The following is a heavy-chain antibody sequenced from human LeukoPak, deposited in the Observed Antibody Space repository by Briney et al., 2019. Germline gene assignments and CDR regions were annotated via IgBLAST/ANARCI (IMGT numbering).Heavy chain of an antibody. CDR1: GYSFTNYW. V-gene: IGHV5-51*01. D-gene: IGHD2-21*02. CDR2: IYPGDSDT. Sequence: GESLKISCKGSGYSFTNYWIGWVRQMPGKGLEWMGIIYPGDSDTRYSPSFQGQVTISADKSISTAYLQWSSLKASDTAMYYCARPYCGGDCYPDAFDIWGQGTMVTVSS. CDR3: ARPYCGGDCYPDAFDI. J-gene: IGHJ3*02.